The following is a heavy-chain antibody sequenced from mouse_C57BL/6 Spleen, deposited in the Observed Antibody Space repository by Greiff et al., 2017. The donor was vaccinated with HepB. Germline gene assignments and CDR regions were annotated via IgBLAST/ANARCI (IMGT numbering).Heavy chain of an antibody. V-gene: IGHV1-69*01. D-gene: IGHD1-1*01. Sequence: QVQLQQPGAELVMPGASVKLSCKASGYTFTSYWMHWVKQRPGQGLEWIGEIDPADSYTNYNQKFKGKSTLTVDKSSSTAYMQLSSLTSEDSAVYYCARVTPVPGFAYWGQGTLVTVSA. J-gene: IGHJ3*01. CDR2: IDPADSYT. CDR3: ARVTPVPGFAY. CDR1: GYTFTSYW.